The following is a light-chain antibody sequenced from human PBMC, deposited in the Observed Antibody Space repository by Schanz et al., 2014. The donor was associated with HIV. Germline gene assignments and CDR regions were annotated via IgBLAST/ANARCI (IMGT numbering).Light chain of an antibody. CDR1: QDISNY. CDR3: QKYNNAPLT. J-gene: IGKJ4*01. CDR2: AVS. V-gene: IGKV1-27*01. Sequence: DIQMTQSPSSLSASVGDRVTITCRASQDISNYLAWYQQQPGKVPKLLIYAVSTLHSGVPSRFTGSGSGTDFTLTINSLQPEDFATYYCQKYNNAPLTFGGGTKVET.